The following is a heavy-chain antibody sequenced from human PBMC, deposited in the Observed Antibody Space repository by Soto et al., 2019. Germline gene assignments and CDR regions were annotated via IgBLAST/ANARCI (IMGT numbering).Heavy chain of an antibody. CDR2: IWYDGSSK. J-gene: IGHJ4*02. CDR3: TREGLDGSGSDS. V-gene: IGHV3-33*01. Sequence: QVQLVESGGGVVQPGKSLRIACAGSGFTFGSYGMHWVRQAPGKGLEWVAHIWYDGSSKHYTGSVKGRFTISRDNPKNILYLQMNNLRVEDTAVYYRTREGLDGSGSDSLGQGILVTVSS. CDR1: GFTFGSYG. D-gene: IGHD3-10*01.